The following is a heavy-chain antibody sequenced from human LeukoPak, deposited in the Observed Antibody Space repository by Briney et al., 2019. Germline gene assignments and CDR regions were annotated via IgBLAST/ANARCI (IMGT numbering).Heavy chain of an antibody. CDR3: AKDRLYFDILTGYNLH. J-gene: IGHJ1*01. V-gene: IGHV1-18*01. CDR2: ISAYNGNT. Sequence: ASVKLSCKASGYTFNSYGISWVRQALGKGLEWMGWISAYNGNTNYAQKLQGRVTMTTDTSTTTAYMELRSLRSDDTAVYYCAKDRLYFDILTGYNLHWGQGTLVTVSS. D-gene: IGHD3-9*01. CDR1: GYTFNSYG.